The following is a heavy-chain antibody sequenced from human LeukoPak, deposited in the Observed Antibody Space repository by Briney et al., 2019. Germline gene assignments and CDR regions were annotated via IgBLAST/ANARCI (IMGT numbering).Heavy chain of an antibody. Sequence: GESLKISCKGSTYTFLTYWIGWVRQMPGKGLEWMGIIYPGDSDTRYSPSFQGQVTISADKSISTAYLQWSSLKASDTAMYYCARLSLVVVAATPVDAFDIWGQGTMVTVSS. CDR1: TYTFLTYW. D-gene: IGHD2-15*01. V-gene: IGHV5-51*01. CDR3: ARLSLVVVAATPVDAFDI. CDR2: IYPGDSDT. J-gene: IGHJ3*02.